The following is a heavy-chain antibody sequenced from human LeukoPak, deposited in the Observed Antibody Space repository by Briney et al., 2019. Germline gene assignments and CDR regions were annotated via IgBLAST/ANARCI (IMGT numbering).Heavy chain of an antibody. CDR2: IYPGDSDT. CDR1: GYSFTTYW. Sequence: GESLKISCKGSGYSFTTYWIGWVRQMPGKGLEWMGTIYPGDSDTRHSPSLQGQVTISADKSISTAYLQWSSLKASDTAMYFCARHMSAFSDSGFQHWGQGTLVTVSS. CDR3: ARHMSAFSDSGFQH. D-gene: IGHD1-26*01. J-gene: IGHJ1*01. V-gene: IGHV5-51*01.